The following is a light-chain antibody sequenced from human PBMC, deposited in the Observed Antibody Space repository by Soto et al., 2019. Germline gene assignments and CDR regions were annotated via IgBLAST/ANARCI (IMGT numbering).Light chain of an antibody. CDR2: DYN. V-gene: IGLV1-51*01. CDR1: TSNIGNNY. J-gene: IGLJ1*01. CDR3: ASWDSSLRAYV. Sequence: QSVLTQPPSVSAAPGQKVTISCSGSTSNIGNNYVSWYQHLPGAAPKLLIYDYNRRPSGIPDRFSGSRSGTLATLGITGLQTGDEADYHCASWDSSLRAYVFGAGAKLTVL.